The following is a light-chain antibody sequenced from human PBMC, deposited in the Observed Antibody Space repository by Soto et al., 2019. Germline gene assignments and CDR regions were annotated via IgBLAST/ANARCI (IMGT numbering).Light chain of an antibody. CDR2: DAS. V-gene: IGKV1-27*01. CDR1: QGIGNY. Sequence: DIQMTQSPSSLSASVGDRVTITCRASQGIGNYLAWYQQNQGKVPKILIYDASTLQSGVPSRFSGSGSGTDFTLTISSLQPEDVATYYCQKYYTAPETFGQGTKLEIK. J-gene: IGKJ1*01. CDR3: QKYYTAPET.